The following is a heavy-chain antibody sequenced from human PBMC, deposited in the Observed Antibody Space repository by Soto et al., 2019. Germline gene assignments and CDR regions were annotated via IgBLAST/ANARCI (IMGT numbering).Heavy chain of an antibody. CDR3: ARRGTPIAY. CDR2: LSAYTGNT. CDR1: GYTFTNFG. D-gene: IGHD3-16*01. Sequence: QVQLVQSGAAVKKPGASVKVSCKASGYTFTNFGISWGRQAPGKGLEWMGWLSAYTGNTKYAQNFQGRGTMTTDTSTSTADMELGSMRSDATAVYYCARRGTPIAYWRQGTLVTFSS. J-gene: IGHJ4*02. V-gene: IGHV1-18*01.